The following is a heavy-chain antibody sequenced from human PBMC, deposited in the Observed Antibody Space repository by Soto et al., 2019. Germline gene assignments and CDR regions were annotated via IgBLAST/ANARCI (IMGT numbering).Heavy chain of an antibody. D-gene: IGHD2-21*02. CDR3: ARGYCVGDCYPYLIDY. Sequence: GASVKVYCKGCGYTFTGYYMHWVRQAPGQGLEWMGWINPNSGGTNYAQKFQGRVTMTRDTSISTAYMELSRLRSDDTAVYYCARGYCVGDCYPYLIDYWGQGTLVTVSS. V-gene: IGHV1-2*02. CDR2: INPNSGGT. J-gene: IGHJ4*02. CDR1: GYTFTGYY.